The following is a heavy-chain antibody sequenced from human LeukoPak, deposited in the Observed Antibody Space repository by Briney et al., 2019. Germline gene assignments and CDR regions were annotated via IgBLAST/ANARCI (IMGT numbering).Heavy chain of an antibody. CDR3: ATAVRGVIRGAFDI. D-gene: IGHD3-10*01. CDR2: IYPGDSDT. V-gene: IGHV5-51*01. CDR1: GYSFTTHW. Sequence: GESLKISCKGSGYSFTTHWIGWVRQMPGKGLEWMGIIYPGDSDTRYSPSFQGQVTISADKSISTAYLQWSGLKASDTAMYYCATAVRGVIRGAFDIWGQGTMVTVSS. J-gene: IGHJ3*02.